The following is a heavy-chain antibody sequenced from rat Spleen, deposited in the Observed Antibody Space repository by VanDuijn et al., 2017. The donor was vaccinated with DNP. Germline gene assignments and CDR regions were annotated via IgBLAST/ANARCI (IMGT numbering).Heavy chain of an antibody. CDR1: GFTFSNYG. CDR3: TSPVPSGHYVMDA. V-gene: IGHV5S13*01. Sequence: EVQLVESGGGLVQPGRSLKLSCAASGFTFSNYGMAWIRQVPGKGLEWVASIPSRGGNTYYPDSVKGRFTISRDNAKNSLYLQMDSLRSEDTATYYCTSPVPSGHYVMDAWGQGTSVTVSS. D-gene: IGHD4-3*01. J-gene: IGHJ4*01. CDR2: IPSRGGNT.